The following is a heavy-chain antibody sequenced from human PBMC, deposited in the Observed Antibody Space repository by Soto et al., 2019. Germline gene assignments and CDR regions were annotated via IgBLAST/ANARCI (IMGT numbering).Heavy chain of an antibody. Sequence: QVQLVQSGAEVKKPGASVKVSCKAFGYTFNAFYMHWVRQAPGQGLEWMGVINPSGDGTSYAQKSQGRVTMSRDTSTSTVYMELSSLRSEGTAVYYCARVALGYDYADVWGQGTTVTVSS. V-gene: IGHV1-46*02. CDR2: INPSGDGT. J-gene: IGHJ6*02. D-gene: IGHD4-17*01. CDR1: GYTFNAFY. CDR3: ARVALGYDYADV.